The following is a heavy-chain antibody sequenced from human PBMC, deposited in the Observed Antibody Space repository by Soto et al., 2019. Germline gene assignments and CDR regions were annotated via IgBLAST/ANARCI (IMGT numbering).Heavy chain of an antibody. J-gene: IGHJ3*02. D-gene: IGHD3-10*01. CDR3: ARGLLLWFGEKSYAFDI. CDR2: MNPNSGNT. Sequence: EASVKVSCKASGYTFTSYDINWVRQATGQGLEWMGWMNPNSGNTGYAQKFQGRVTMTRNTSISTAYMELSSLRSEDTAVYYCARGLLLWFGEKSYAFDIWGQGTMVT. V-gene: IGHV1-8*01. CDR1: GYTFTSYD.